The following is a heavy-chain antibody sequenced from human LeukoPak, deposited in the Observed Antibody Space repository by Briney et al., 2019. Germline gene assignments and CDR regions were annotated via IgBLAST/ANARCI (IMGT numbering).Heavy chain of an antibody. Sequence: SETLSLTCTVSGGSISSYYWSWIRQPPGKGLEWIGYIYYSGSTNYNPSLKSRVTISVDTSKNQFSLKLSSVTAADTAVYYCARDYCSSTSCLFDYWGQGTLVTVSS. J-gene: IGHJ4*02. CDR2: IYYSGST. D-gene: IGHD2-2*01. CDR1: GGSISSYY. CDR3: ARDYCSSTSCLFDY. V-gene: IGHV4-59*01.